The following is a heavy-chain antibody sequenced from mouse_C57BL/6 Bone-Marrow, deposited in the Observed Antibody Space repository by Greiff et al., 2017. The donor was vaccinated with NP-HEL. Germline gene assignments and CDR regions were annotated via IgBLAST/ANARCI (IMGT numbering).Heavy chain of an antibody. V-gene: IGHV10-1*01. J-gene: IGHJ4*01. CDR1: GFSFNTYA. CDR3: VGDVDYAMDY. Sequence: EVKVVESGGGLVQPKGSLKLSCAASGFSFNTYAMNWVRQAPGKGLEWVARIRSKSNNYATYYADSVKDRFTISRDDSESMLYLQMNNLKTEDTAMYYCVGDVDYAMDYWGQGTSVTVSS. CDR2: IRSKSNNYAT.